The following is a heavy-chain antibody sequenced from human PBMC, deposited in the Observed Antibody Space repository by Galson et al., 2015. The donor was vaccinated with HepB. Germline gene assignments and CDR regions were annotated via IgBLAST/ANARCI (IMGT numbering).Heavy chain of an antibody. Sequence: QSGAEVTKPGESLKISCKTSGYKFTNYWIGWVRQMPGKGLEWMGIIYPGDSDIKYSPSFQGHVTISVDTSISTAYLHWSNLEASDTAIFYCARCNGDYSDRFDSWGQGTLVTVS. CDR1: GYKFTNYW. CDR2: IYPGDSDI. D-gene: IGHD4-17*01. J-gene: IGHJ5*01. V-gene: IGHV5-51*01. CDR3: ARCNGDYSDRFDS.